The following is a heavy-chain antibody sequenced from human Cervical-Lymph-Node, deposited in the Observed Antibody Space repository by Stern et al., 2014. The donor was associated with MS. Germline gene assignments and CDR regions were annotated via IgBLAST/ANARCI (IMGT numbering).Heavy chain of an antibody. CDR2: IYWDDDK. J-gene: IGHJ4*02. Sequence: QVTLRESGPTLVKPTQTLTLTCSFSGFSLSTSGVGVGWIRQPPGKALEWLAVIYWDDDKRYSPPLKKRLAITKDTSKNQVVLTMANMDHVDTATYYCAHETGDCTDDGCYTVTGFDYWGQGTLVTVSS. D-gene: IGHD2-8*01. V-gene: IGHV2-5*02. CDR1: GFSLSTSGVG. CDR3: AHETGDCTDDGCYTVTGFDY.